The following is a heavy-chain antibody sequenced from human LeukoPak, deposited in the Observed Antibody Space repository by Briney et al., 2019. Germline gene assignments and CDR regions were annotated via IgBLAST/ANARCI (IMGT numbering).Heavy chain of an antibody. CDR1: GFTVSSNY. CDR2: IYSGGST. V-gene: IGHV3-53*01. Sequence: GGSLRLSCAASGFTVSSNYMSWVRQAPGKGLEWVSVIYSGGSTYYADSVKGRFTISRDNSKNTLYLQMNSLRAEDTAVYYCASPQPYYYGMDFWAKGPRSPSP. J-gene: IGHJ6*02. CDR3: ASPQPYYYGMDF.